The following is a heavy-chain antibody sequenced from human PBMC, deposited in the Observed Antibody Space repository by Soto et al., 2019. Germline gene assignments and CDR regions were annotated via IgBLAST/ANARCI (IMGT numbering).Heavy chain of an antibody. CDR2: MNPNTGNT. V-gene: IGHV1-8*01. D-gene: IGHD5-12*01. CDR1: GYSFTDYD. CDR3: ARGKLATLTDF. J-gene: IGHJ4*02. Sequence: ASVKVSCKASGYSFTDYDINWVRQATGQGLEWMGWMNPNTGNTRYAQKFQGRFIMTRDTSINTAYMELRSLTSEYTAVYYCARGKLATLTDFWGQGTLVTVSS.